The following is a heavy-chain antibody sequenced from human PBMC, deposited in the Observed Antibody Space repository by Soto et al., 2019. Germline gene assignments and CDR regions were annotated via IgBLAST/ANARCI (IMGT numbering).Heavy chain of an antibody. CDR1: GYTFTGYY. Sequence: GASVKVSCKASGYTFTGYYMHWVRQAPGQGLEWMGWINPNSGGTNYAQKFQGRVTMTRDTSISTAYMELSRLRSDDTAVYYCARDEYSSWSGAFDIWGPGTMVNVS. V-gene: IGHV1-2*02. CDR2: INPNSGGT. J-gene: IGHJ3*02. D-gene: IGHD6-6*01. CDR3: ARDEYSSWSGAFDI.